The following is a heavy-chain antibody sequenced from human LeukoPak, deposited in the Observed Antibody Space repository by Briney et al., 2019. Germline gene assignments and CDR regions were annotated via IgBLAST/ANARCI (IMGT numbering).Heavy chain of an antibody. CDR1: GYTFTSYG. D-gene: IGHD1-26*01. CDR2: IIPIFGTA. V-gene: IGHV1-69*13. J-gene: IGHJ6*02. Sequence: SVKVSCKASGYTFTSYGISWVRQAPGQGLEWMGGIIPIFGTANYAQKFQGRVTITADESTSTAYMELSSLRSEDTAVYYCARVPRYELPYYYYGMDVWGQGTTVTVSS. CDR3: ARVPRYELPYYYYGMDV.